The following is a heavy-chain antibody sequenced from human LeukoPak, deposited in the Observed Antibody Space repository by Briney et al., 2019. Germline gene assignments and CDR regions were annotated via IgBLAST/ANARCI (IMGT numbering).Heavy chain of an antibody. Sequence: SVKVSCKASGGTFSSYAISWVRQVPGQGLEWMGRIIPIFGTANYAQKFQGRVTITTDESTSTAYMELSSLRSEDTAVYYCARDVWGSSRDDYWGQGTLVTVSS. CDR1: GGTFSSYA. D-gene: IGHD3-16*01. J-gene: IGHJ4*02. V-gene: IGHV1-69*05. CDR2: IIPIFGTA. CDR3: ARDVWGSSRDDY.